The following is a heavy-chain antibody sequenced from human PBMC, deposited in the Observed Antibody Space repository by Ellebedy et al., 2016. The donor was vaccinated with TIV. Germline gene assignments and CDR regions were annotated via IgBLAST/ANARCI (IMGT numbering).Heavy chain of an antibody. CDR2: INAGNGNT. J-gene: IGHJ4*02. D-gene: IGHD7-27*01. CDR3: ATGSGL. V-gene: IGHV1-3*01. CDR1: GYTCTSYS. Sequence: AASVKVSCKASGYTCTSYSMHWVRQAPGPRLEWMGWINAGNGNTNSSPTFPFRVPITRDTSASTAYMELSSLRSEDTAVYYCATGSGLWGQGTLVTV.